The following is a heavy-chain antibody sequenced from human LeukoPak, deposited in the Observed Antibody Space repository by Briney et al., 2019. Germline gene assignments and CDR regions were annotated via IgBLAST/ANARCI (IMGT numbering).Heavy chain of an antibody. D-gene: IGHD2-2*01. CDR2: ISWNSGSI. Sequence: PGGSLRLSCAASGFTFDDYVMHWVRQAPGKGLEGVSGISWNSGSIGYADSVKGRFTISRDNAKNSLYLQLNSLRAEDTALYYCAKQAFCSSTSCPLDYWGQGTLVTVSS. V-gene: IGHV3-9*01. J-gene: IGHJ4*02. CDR1: GFTFDDYV. CDR3: AKQAFCSSTSCPLDY.